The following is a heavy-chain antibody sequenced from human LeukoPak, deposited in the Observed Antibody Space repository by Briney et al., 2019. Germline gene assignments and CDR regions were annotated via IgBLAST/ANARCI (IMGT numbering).Heavy chain of an antibody. CDR2: ISSSSSYI. Sequence: PGGSLRLSCAASGFTFSSYSMNWVRQAPGKGLEWVSSISSSSSYIYYADPVKGRFTISRDNAKNSLYLQMNSLRAEDTAVYYCARDSSGWRVIDYWGQGTLVTVSS. D-gene: IGHD6-19*01. J-gene: IGHJ4*02. CDR1: GFTFSSYS. V-gene: IGHV3-21*01. CDR3: ARDSSGWRVIDY.